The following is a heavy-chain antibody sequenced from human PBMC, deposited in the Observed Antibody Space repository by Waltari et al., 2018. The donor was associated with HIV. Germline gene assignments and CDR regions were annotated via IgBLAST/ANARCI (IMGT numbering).Heavy chain of an antibody. CDR3: ARQHGRPADV. J-gene: IGHJ6*02. Sequence: QLQLQESGPGLVKPSETLSLPCIVSGDSLISTASYWAWFRQAPGEGLEWIGSMYYSGNTYYNPSLKSRITMSVDTSNNQFSLRLTSVTAADTAVYYCARQHGRPADVWGQGTTVTVSS. CDR1: GDSLISTASY. V-gene: IGHV4-39*01. D-gene: IGHD2-8*01. CDR2: MYYSGNT.